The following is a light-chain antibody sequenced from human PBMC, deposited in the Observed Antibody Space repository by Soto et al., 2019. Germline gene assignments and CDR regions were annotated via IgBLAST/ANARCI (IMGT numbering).Light chain of an antibody. CDR3: HQVNRFPRP. V-gene: IGKV1-5*03. CDR1: QSSGIL. CDR2: KAS. J-gene: IGKJ1*01. Sequence: DIQITQSPSTLYASVGDRVTITSQASQSSGILLAWYQQKPGKAPKFLLYKASSLQSGVPSRFSGSVSGTEFTLTITSLQPDDFATYYCHQVNRFPRPFGQGTKGEIK.